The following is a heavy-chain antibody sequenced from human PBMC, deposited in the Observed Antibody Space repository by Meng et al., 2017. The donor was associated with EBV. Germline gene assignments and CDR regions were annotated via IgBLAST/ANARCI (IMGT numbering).Heavy chain of an antibody. CDR2: INPNSGGK. J-gene: IGHJ4*02. CDR3: ARSRSSPDVPLDY. V-gene: IGHV1-2*06. Sequence: QMQLVQSGAEVKTPGASVKVSCTASGYTFTGYYMYWVRQAPGQGLEWMGRINPNSGGKKYAKKFQGRVTMTRETSISTAYMELSRLRSDDTAVYYCARSRSSPDVPLDYWGQGTLVTVSS. D-gene: IGHD6-19*01. CDR1: GYTFTGYY.